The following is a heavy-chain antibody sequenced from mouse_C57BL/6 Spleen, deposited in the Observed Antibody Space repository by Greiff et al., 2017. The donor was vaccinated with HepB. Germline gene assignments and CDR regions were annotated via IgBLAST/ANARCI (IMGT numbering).Heavy chain of an antibody. V-gene: IGHV1-18*01. J-gene: IGHJ1*03. CDR1: GYTFTDYN. D-gene: IGHD2-10*01. CDR2: INPNNGGT. Sequence: VQLQQSGPELVKPGASVKIPCKASGYTFTDYNMDWVKQSHGKSLEWIGDINPNNGGTIYNQKFKGKATLTVDKSSSTAYMELRSLTSEDTAVYYCARRAPYRWYFDVWGTGTTVTVSS. CDR3: ARRAPYRWYFDV.